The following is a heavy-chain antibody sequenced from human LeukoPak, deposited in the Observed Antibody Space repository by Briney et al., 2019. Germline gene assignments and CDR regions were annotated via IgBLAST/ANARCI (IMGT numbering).Heavy chain of an antibody. Sequence: SGTLSLTCTVSGGSVSNNNYYWVWIRQPPGKGLEWIGSIYYSGSTYYNPSLKSRVTVSVDTSKNQFSLRLSSVTAADTAIYYCARVRGCSSTSCSPHYYYYMDVWGKGTTVTVSS. D-gene: IGHD2-2*01. CDR2: IYYSGST. J-gene: IGHJ6*03. V-gene: IGHV4-39*07. CDR3: ARVRGCSSTSCSPHYYYYMDV. CDR1: GGSVSNNNYY.